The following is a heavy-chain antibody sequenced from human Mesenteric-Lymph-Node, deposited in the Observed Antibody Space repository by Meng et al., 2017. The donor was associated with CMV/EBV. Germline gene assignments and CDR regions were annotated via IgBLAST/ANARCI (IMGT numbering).Heavy chain of an antibody. V-gene: IGHV3-7*01. J-gene: IGHJ4*02. Sequence: GGSLRLSCAASGFTFSGFWMSWVRQAPGKGLEWVANIKEDGSEKHYVDSVKGRFTISRDNANYSLCLQMNSLRAEDTAVYYCVREDLVRGYDYWGQGALVTVSS. CDR2: IKEDGSEK. CDR1: GFTFSGFW. D-gene: IGHD3-16*01. CDR3: VREDLVRGYDY.